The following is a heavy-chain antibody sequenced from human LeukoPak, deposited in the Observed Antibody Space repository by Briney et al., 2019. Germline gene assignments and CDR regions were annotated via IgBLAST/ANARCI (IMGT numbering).Heavy chain of an antibody. CDR1: GGSVSSSYY. D-gene: IGHD6-13*01. Sequence: PSETLSLTCTVSGGSVSSSYYWGWIRQPPGKGLEWIGSIYYGGSTYYNPSLRSRVTTSVDTSKNQFSLKLSSVTAADTAVYYCARAMAAAFAEPWGQGTLVTVSS. CDR3: ARAMAAAFAEP. J-gene: IGHJ5*02. CDR2: IYYGGST. V-gene: IGHV4-39*07.